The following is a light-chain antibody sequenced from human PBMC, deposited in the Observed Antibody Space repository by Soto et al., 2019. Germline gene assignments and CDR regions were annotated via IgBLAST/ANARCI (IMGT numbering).Light chain of an antibody. J-gene: IGKJ5*01. V-gene: IGKV1-39*01. CDR3: QSYNTARPT. CDR1: QTIMTY. Sequence: DIQMTQSPSSLSASVGDEVTITCRASQTIMTYLNWYQLKPGKPPRLLIYAASSLQSGVPSRFSGSGAGTDFTRTSSGLQPEDLATYYCQSYNTARPTFGQGTRLEI. CDR2: AAS.